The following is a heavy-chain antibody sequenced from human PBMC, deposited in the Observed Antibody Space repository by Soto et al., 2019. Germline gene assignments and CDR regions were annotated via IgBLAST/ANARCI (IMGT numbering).Heavy chain of an antibody. CDR1: GGSFSSYY. CDR3: ARNRVAKNRLDPFDY. V-gene: IGHV4-34*01. J-gene: IGHJ4*02. Sequence: PSQTLSLTCSASGGSFSSYYRNWIRQPPGRGLEWVGAINHSGTTNSNPFLESRITISLDASKNHFSLTLTSVTAADTAVYYCARNRVAKNRLDPFDYWGQGALVTVSA. D-gene: IGHD5-12*01. CDR2: INHSGTT.